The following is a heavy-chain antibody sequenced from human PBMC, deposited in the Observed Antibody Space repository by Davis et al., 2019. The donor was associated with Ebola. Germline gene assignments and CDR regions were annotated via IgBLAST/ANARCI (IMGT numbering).Heavy chain of an antibody. CDR1: GFTFSSYA. V-gene: IGHV3-30*04. CDR2: ISYDGSNK. D-gene: IGHD3-10*01. J-gene: IGHJ6*04. Sequence: GGSLRLSCAASGFTFSSYAMHWVRQAPGKGLEWVAVISYDGSNKYYADSVKGRFTISRDNSKNTLYLQMNSLRAEDTAVYYCARYGVYYYYYGMDVWGKGTTVTVSS. CDR3: ARYGVYYYYYGMDV.